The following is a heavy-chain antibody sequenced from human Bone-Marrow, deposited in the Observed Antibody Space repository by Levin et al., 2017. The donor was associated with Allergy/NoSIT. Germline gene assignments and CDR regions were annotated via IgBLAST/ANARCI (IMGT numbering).Heavy chain of an antibody. CDR1: SLTNDGVG. D-gene: IGHD3-10*01. Sequence: SLTNDGVGVAWIRQPPGKAPEWLALIYWDDDKHYRPSLKSRLTITKDTSKDQVVLTMTNVDPVDSATYYCALRRSTYYSGSGSFDYWGQGILVTVSS. V-gene: IGHV2-5*02. CDR3: ALRRSTYYSGSGSFDY. J-gene: IGHJ4*02. CDR2: IYWDDDK.